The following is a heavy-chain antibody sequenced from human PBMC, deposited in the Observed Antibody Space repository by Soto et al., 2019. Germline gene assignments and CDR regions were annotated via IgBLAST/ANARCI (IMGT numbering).Heavy chain of an antibody. J-gene: IGHJ5*02. D-gene: IGHD3-22*01. V-gene: IGHV4-31*03. Sequence: TLSLTCTVAGASITSGGYYWSWICHLPGKGLDWIAFIYNSETAYYNPSLKSRLSISGDTSKNEFSLKLSSVTAADSAVYHCARGYYDASAYYYCLSWFDAWGQGPLVTVSS. CDR2: IYNSETA. CDR3: ARGYYDASAYYYCLSWFDA. CDR1: GASITSGGYY.